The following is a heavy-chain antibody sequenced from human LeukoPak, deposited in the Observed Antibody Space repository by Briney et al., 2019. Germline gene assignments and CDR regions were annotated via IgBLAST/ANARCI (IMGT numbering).Heavy chain of an antibody. CDR3: ARGSGTIFGVVIINEGATDY. CDR2: IKGDGSGI. Sequence: GGSLRLSCAASGFSFSNYWMSWVRQAPGKGLEWVANIKGDGSGINYVDSVKGRFTISRDNSKNTLYPQMNGLRAEDTAVYYCARGSGTIFGVVIINEGATDYWGQGTLVTVSS. CDR1: GFSFSNYW. D-gene: IGHD3-3*01. V-gene: IGHV3-7*01. J-gene: IGHJ4*02.